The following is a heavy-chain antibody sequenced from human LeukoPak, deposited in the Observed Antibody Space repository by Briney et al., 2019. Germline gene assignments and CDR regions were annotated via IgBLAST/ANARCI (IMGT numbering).Heavy chain of an antibody. J-gene: IGHJ3*02. D-gene: IGHD2-21*02. V-gene: IGHV4-39*07. CDR3: ARRGWVTATPLAFDI. Sequence: PSETLSLTCTVSGGSISSSSYYWGWIRQPPGKGLEWIGEINHSGSTNYNPSLKSRVTISVDTSKNQFSLKLSSVTAADTAVYYCARRGWVTATPLAFDIWGQGTMVTVSS. CDR1: GGSISSSSYY. CDR2: INHSGST.